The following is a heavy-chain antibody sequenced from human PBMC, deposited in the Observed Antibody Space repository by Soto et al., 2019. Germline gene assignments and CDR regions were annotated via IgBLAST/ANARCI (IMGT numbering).Heavy chain of an antibody. D-gene: IGHD6-19*01. CDR3: VRDEGSAWYFDY. J-gene: IGHJ4*02. V-gene: IGHV3-48*03. CDR1: GFTFSSYE. Sequence: PGGSLRLSCAASGFTFSSYEMNWVRQAPGKGLEWVSYISNSGSPMSYADSVKGRFTISRDNAKNSLYLQMNSLRAEDTAVYYCVRDEGSAWYFDYWGQGTLVTVS. CDR2: ISNSGSPM.